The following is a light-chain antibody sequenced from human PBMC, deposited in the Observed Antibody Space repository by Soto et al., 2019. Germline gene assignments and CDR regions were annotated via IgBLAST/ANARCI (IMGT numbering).Light chain of an antibody. CDR1: ENIRTY. CDR3: QQSYTAPSPVT. V-gene: IGKV1-39*01. Sequence: DIQMTQSPSSLSASVGDRVTITCRASENIRTYLNWYQQRPGTAPKLLIYAASTLQSGVPSRFSGSGSGTEFNLTIGSLQPEDFATYYCQQSYTAPSPVTFGPGTKVAVK. CDR2: AAS. J-gene: IGKJ1*01.